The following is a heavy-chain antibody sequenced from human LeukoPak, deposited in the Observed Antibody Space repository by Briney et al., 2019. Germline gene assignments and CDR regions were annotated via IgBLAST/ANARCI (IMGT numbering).Heavy chain of an antibody. V-gene: IGHV2-70*01. Sequence: RESGPALVKPTPTLTLTCTFSGFSLSTSGMCVSWIRQPPGKALEWLAFIDWDDDKYYSTSLTTRLTISKATSKNQVVLTVTNVDPVDTATYYCARIHGSYIDSWGQGTLVTVSS. CDR3: ARIHGSYIDS. J-gene: IGHJ4*02. D-gene: IGHD6-19*01. CDR2: IDWDDDK. CDR1: GFSLSTSGMC.